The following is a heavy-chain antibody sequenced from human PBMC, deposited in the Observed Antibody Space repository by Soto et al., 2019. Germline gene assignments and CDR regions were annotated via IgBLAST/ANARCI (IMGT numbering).Heavy chain of an antibody. CDR1: GFTFSSYA. CDR3: AKGTGSRYFDRSYFDY. D-gene: IGHD3-9*01. V-gene: IGHV3-23*01. J-gene: IGHJ4*02. Sequence: PGGSLRLSCAASGFTFSSYAMSWVRQAPGKGLEWVSAISGSGGSTYYADSVKGRFTISRDNSKNTLYLQMNSLRAEDTAVYYCAKGTGSRYFDRSYFDYWGQGTLVTVSS. CDR2: ISGSGGST.